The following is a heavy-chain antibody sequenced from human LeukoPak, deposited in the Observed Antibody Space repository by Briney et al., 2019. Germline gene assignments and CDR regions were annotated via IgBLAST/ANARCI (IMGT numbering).Heavy chain of an antibody. CDR3: ARVLRQRRVLLP. Sequence: GGSLRLSCAASGFTFSSYAMHWVRQAPGKGLEWVAVISYDGSNKYYADSVKGRFTISRDNSKNTLYLQMNSLRAEDTAVYYCARVLRQRRVLLPWGQGTLVTVSS. V-gene: IGHV3-30*04. D-gene: IGHD6-13*01. CDR2: ISYDGSNK. CDR1: GFTFSSYA. J-gene: IGHJ5*02.